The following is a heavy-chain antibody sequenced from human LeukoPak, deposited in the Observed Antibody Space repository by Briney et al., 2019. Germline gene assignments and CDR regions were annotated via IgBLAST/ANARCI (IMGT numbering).Heavy chain of an antibody. J-gene: IGHJ3*02. Sequence: TSETLSLTCAVYGGSFSGYYWSWIRQPPGKGLEWIGEINHSGNINNNPSLKSRVTISVDTSKNQFSLKLSSVTAADTAVYYCARTYSSGWADAFDIWGQGTMVTVSS. CDR2: INHSGNI. D-gene: IGHD6-19*01. V-gene: IGHV4-34*01. CDR1: GGSFSGYY. CDR3: ARTYSSGWADAFDI.